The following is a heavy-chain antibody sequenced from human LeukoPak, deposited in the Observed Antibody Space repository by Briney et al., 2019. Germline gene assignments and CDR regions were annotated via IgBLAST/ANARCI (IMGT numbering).Heavy chain of an antibody. Sequence: SETLSLTCAVYGGSFSGYYWSWIRQPPGKGLEWIGSLYYGESTYYNPFLKSRVTISVDTSKNQFSLKLSSVTAADTAVYYCARHVSYGSSFDYWGQGTLVTVSS. CDR1: GGSFSGYY. D-gene: IGHD5-18*01. V-gene: IGHV4-34*01. CDR2: LYYGEST. J-gene: IGHJ4*02. CDR3: ARHVSYGSSFDY.